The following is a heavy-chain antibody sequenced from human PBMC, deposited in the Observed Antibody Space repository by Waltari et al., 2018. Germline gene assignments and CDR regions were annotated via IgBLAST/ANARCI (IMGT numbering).Heavy chain of an antibody. Sequence: QVQLQESGPGLVKPSETLSLTCTVSGGSISSYYWSWIRQPPGKGLEWIGYIYYSGSTNYNPPLKSRVTISVDTSKNQFSLKLSSVTAADTAVYYCARSSPYSSSWYGYYYMDVWGKGTTVTVSS. CDR2: IYYSGST. CDR1: GGSISSYY. CDR3: ARSSPYSSSWYGYYYMDV. V-gene: IGHV4-59*01. J-gene: IGHJ6*03. D-gene: IGHD6-13*01.